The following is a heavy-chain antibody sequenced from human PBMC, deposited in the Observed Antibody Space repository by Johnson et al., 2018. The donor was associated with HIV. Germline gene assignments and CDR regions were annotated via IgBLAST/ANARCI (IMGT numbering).Heavy chain of an antibody. CDR3: SKERDSGSYFDAFDL. CDR1: GFTFSRYG. V-gene: IGHV3-NL1*01. Sequence: QVQLVESGGGVVQVGRSLRLSCEASGFTFSRYGMHWVRQAPGKGLEWVSIIYCGDNTYFPVSVKGRFTISSDKYKNTLYLQMNSLRAEDTAGYYCSKERDSGSYFDAFDLWGQGTMVTVSS. CDR2: IYCGDNT. D-gene: IGHD1-26*01. J-gene: IGHJ3*01.